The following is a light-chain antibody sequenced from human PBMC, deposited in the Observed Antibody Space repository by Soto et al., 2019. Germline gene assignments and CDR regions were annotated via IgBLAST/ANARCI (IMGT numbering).Light chain of an antibody. CDR1: QSVSSNY. CDR3: QQYGSSPLT. CDR2: GAS. Sequence: EIVLTQSPGTLSLSPGERATLSCRARQSVSSNYLTGDQQKPGQAPRLLIYGASSRATGIPDRFSGSGSGADFTLTISRLEPEEFAVYYCQQYGSSPLTFGPGTKVDIK. J-gene: IGKJ3*01. V-gene: IGKV3-20*01.